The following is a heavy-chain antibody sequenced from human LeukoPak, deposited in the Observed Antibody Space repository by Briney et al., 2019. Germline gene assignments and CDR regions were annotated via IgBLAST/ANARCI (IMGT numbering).Heavy chain of an antibody. D-gene: IGHD5-18*01. V-gene: IGHV3-7*04. Sequence: PGGSLRLSCAASGFTFSNYKMNWVRQAPGKGLEWVANIKRDGSEKYYVDSVKGRFTISRDNAKNSLYLQMNSLRAEDTAVYYCARDLDTRNSYEFAYWGQGTLVTVSP. J-gene: IGHJ4*02. CDR3: ARDLDTRNSYEFAY. CDR1: GFTFSNYK. CDR2: IKRDGSEK.